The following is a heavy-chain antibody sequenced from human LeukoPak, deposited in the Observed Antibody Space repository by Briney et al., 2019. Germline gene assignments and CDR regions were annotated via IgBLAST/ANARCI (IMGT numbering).Heavy chain of an antibody. CDR2: IRYDGSNK. Sequence: PGGSLRLSCAASGFTFSSYGMHWVRQAPGKGLEWVAFIRYDGSNKYYADSVKGRFTISRDNSKNTLYLQMNSLRAEDTAVYYCARDALSWTASYYFDYWGQGTLVTVSS. CDR1: GFTFSSYG. J-gene: IGHJ4*02. D-gene: IGHD3/OR15-3a*01. CDR3: ARDALSWTASYYFDY. V-gene: IGHV3-30*02.